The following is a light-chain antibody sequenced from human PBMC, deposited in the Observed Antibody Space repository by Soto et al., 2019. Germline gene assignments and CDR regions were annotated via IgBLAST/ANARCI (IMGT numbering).Light chain of an antibody. V-gene: IGKV1-5*01. J-gene: IGKJ2*01. CDR2: DAS. CDR3: HQYKSYTPYT. CDR1: HSIGTW. Sequence: DLPMTQSPSAPAAALGGKVTLTCRASHSIGTWLAWYQQRPGKAPKLLIYDASSLGSGVPSRFSGGGSGTEFTLTISSLQPDDFGTYYCHQYKSYTPYTIGQGTK.